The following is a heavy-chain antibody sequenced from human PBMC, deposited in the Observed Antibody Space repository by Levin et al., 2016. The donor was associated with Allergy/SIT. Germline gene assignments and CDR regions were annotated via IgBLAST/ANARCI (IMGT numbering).Heavy chain of an antibody. CDR2: IDPSDSYT. D-gene: IGHD6-13*01. Sequence: KVSCKGSGYSFTSYWISWVRQMPGKGLEWMGRIDPSDSYTNYSPSFQGHVTISADKSISTAYLQWSSLKASDTAMYYCARLSRKLAAANYYYYYGMDVWGQGTTVTVSS. CDR1: GYSFTSYW. CDR3: ARLSRKLAAANYYYYYGMDV. V-gene: IGHV5-10-1*01. J-gene: IGHJ6*02.